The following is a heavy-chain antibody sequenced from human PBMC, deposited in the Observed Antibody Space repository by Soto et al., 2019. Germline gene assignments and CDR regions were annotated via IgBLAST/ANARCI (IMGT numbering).Heavy chain of an antibody. Sequence: GGSLRLSCAASGFTFSSYSMNWVRQAPGKGLEWVSYISSSSSTIYYADSVKGRFTISRDNAKNSLYLQMNSLRAEDTAVYYCARDQGLELPDGYFDYWGQGTLVTVSS. CDR1: GFTFSSYS. J-gene: IGHJ4*02. V-gene: IGHV3-48*01. CDR2: ISSSSSTI. D-gene: IGHD1-7*01. CDR3: ARDQGLELPDGYFDY.